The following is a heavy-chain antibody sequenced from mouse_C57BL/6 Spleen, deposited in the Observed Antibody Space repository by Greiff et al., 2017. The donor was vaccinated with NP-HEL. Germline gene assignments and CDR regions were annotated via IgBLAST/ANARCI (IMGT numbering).Heavy chain of an antibody. CDR2: INPGSGGT. J-gene: IGHJ4*01. CDR3: ARRLLPYYAMDY. D-gene: IGHD1-1*01. CDR1: GYAFTNYL. Sequence: QVQLQQSGAELVRPGTSVKVSCKASGYAFTNYLIEWVKQRPGQGLEWIGVINPGSGGTNYNEKFKGKVTLTADKSSSTAYMQLSSLTSEDSAVYFCARRLLPYYAMDYWGQGTSVTVSS. V-gene: IGHV1-54*01.